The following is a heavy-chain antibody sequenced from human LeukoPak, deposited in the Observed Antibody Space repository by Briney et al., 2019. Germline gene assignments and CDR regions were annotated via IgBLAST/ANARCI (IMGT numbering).Heavy chain of an antibody. CDR1: GFTFSTFA. Sequence: PGGSLRLSCAASGFTFSTFAMLWVRQPPGKGLEWAGRIKSKTDGGTTDYAAPVKGRFTISRDDSKNTLYLQMNSLKTEDTAVYYCTTPFLQWLRNTKFDYWGQGTLVTVSS. CDR3: TTPFLQWLRNTKFDY. D-gene: IGHD5-12*01. CDR2: IKSKTDGGTT. J-gene: IGHJ4*02. V-gene: IGHV3-15*01.